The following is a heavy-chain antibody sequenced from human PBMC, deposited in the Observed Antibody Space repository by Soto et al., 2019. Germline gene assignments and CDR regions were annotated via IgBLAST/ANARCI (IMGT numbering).Heavy chain of an antibody. J-gene: IGHJ4*02. CDR3: ASGASRWYPYYFNS. CDR2: IIPYYNTL. V-gene: IGHV1-69*06. D-gene: IGHD6-13*01. CDR1: EGTFNSYA. Sequence: QAQVVQSGAEVRKPGSSVKLSCKASEGTFNSYAIAWVRQAPGQGLEWMGGIIPYYNTLNYAQKFQDRVTITANNATNTVYMELSSLRSDDTAVYFCASGASRWYPYYFNSWAQGTLVTVSS.